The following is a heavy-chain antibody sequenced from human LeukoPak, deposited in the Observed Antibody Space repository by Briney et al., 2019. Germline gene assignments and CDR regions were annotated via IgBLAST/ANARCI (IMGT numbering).Heavy chain of an antibody. V-gene: IGHV3-23*01. CDR2: ISGSDGST. Sequence: GGSLRLSCAASGFTFSSYAMSWVRQAPGKGLEWVSGISGSDGSTNYADSVKGRFAISRENSKNTLYLQMNSLRAEDTAVYYCAKDSAKKYDDYWGQGTLVTVSS. J-gene: IGHJ4*02. D-gene: IGHD2/OR15-2a*01. CDR3: AKDSAKKYDDY. CDR1: GFTFSSYA.